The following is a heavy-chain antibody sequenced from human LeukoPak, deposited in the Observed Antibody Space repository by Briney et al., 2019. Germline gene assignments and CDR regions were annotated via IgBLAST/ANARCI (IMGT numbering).Heavy chain of an antibody. V-gene: IGHV3-7*01. D-gene: IGHD2-15*01. CDR1: GFTFSSYW. CDR3: ARLRVVVAAYYYYYYMDV. J-gene: IGHJ6*03. Sequence: QPGGSLRLSCAASGFTFSSYWMSWVRQAPGKGLEWVANIKQDGSEKYYVDSVKGRFTISRDNAKNSLYLQMNSLRAEDTAVYYCARLRVVVAAYYYYYYMDVWGKGTTVTVSS. CDR2: IKQDGSEK.